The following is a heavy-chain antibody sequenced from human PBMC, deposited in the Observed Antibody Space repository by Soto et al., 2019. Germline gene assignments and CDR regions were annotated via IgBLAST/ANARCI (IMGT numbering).Heavy chain of an antibody. CDR2: IYYSGST. J-gene: IGHJ4*02. Sequence: SETLSLTCTVSGGSIGSSSYYWGWIRQPPGKGLEWIGSIYYSGSTYYNPSLKSRVTISVDTSKNQFSLKLSSVTAADTAVYYCARRITIFGVDYFDYWGQGTLVTVSS. D-gene: IGHD3-3*01. CDR3: ARRITIFGVDYFDY. CDR1: GGSIGSSSYY. V-gene: IGHV4-39*01.